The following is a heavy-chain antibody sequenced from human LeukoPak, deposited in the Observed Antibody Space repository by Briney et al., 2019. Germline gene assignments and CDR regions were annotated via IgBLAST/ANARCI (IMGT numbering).Heavy chain of an antibody. J-gene: IGHJ4*02. D-gene: IGHD4-23*01. Sequence: ASVKVSCKASGYTFSIYGFSWVRQAPGQGLEWMGWISVYNGNTNYAQKFQGRITMTTDTSTSTAHMELRSLRSDDTAVYYCARQGYSGHSQGAADYWGQGTLVTVSS. V-gene: IGHV1-18*01. CDR1: GYTFSIYG. CDR3: ARQGYSGHSQGAADY. CDR2: ISVYNGNT.